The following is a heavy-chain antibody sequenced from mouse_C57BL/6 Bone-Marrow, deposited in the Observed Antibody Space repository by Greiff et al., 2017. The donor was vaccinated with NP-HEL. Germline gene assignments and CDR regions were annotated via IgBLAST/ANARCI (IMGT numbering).Heavy chain of an antibody. CDR1: GFTFSSYA. D-gene: IGHD2-5*01. Sequence: EVKLVESGEGLVKPGGSLKLSCAASGFTFSSYAMSWVRQTPENRLEWVAYISSGGDYIYYADTVKGRFTISSDNARNTLYLRMSSLKSEDTAMYYCTRSSNRYAMDYWGQGTSVTVSS. CDR2: ISSGGDYI. J-gene: IGHJ4*01. V-gene: IGHV5-9-1*02. CDR3: TRSSNRYAMDY.